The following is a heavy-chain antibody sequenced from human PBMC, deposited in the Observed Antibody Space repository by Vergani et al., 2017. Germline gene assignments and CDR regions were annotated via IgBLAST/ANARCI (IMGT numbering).Heavy chain of an antibody. J-gene: IGHJ5*02. CDR2: IIPILGIA. V-gene: IGHV1-69*08. D-gene: IGHD2-2*02. CDR1: GGTFSSYT. Sequence: QVQLVQSGAEVKKPGSSVKVSCKASGGTFSSYTISWVRQAPGQGLECMGRIIPILGIANYAQKFQGRVTITADKSTSTAYMELSSLRSEDTAVYYCARDGEGYCSSTSCYRWFDPWGQGTLVTVSS. CDR3: ARDGEGYCSSTSCYRWFDP.